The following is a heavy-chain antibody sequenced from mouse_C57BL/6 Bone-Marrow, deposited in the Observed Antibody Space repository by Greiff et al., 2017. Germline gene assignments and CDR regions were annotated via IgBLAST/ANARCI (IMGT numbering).Heavy chain of an antibody. D-gene: IGHD2-2*01. J-gene: IGHJ2*01. CDR1: GFTFSSYA. V-gene: IGHV5-4*01. CDR3: AREGYGYWFDY. Sequence: DVQLQESGGGLVKPGGSLKLSCAASGFTFSSYAMSWVRQTPEKRLEWVATISDGGSYTYYPDNVKGRFTISRDNAKNNLYLQMSHLKSEDTAMYYCAREGYGYWFDYWGQGTTLTVSS. CDR2: ISDGGSYT.